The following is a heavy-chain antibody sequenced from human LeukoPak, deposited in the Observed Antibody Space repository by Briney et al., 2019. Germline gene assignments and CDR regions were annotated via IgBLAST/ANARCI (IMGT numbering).Heavy chain of an antibody. D-gene: IGHD5-24*01. V-gene: IGHV3-23*01. CDR2: VGPSGART. CDR1: GFTFDDYG. CDR3: AKDDAYLQYDD. J-gene: IGHJ4*02. Sequence: GGSLRLSCAVSGFTFDDYGMSWVRQAPGKGLEWVSGVGPSGARTYYADSVKGRFTVSRDNSKSMVFLQMNSLRAEDTAIYYCAKDDAYLQYDDWGQGTLVTVSS.